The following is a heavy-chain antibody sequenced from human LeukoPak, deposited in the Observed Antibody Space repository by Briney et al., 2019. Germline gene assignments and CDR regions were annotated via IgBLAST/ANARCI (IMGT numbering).Heavy chain of an antibody. CDR3: AREEAIVTFGIGRSAHNWFDP. Sequence: SETLSLTCTVSGGAMTDHFWSWIRQPPGKGLEWIGYISDSGSTRYNPSLKSRVIISVDTSKNHFSLKLTSVTAADTAIYYCAREEAIVTFGIGRSAHNWFDPWGQGTLVTVSS. CDR1: GGAMTDHF. D-gene: IGHD2-15*01. V-gene: IGHV4-30-4*01. CDR2: ISDSGST. J-gene: IGHJ5*02.